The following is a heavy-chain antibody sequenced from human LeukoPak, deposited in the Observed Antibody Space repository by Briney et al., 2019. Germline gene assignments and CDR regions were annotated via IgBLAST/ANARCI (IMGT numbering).Heavy chain of an antibody. V-gene: IGHV3-23*01. CDR2: ISGSGGST. Sequence: GGSLRLSCAASGFTFSSYAMSWVRQAPGKGLEWVSAISGSGGSTYYADSVKGRFTISRDNSKNTLYLQMNSLRAEDTAVYYCAKGRNYDFWSGSDAFDIWGQGTMVTVSS. D-gene: IGHD3-3*01. J-gene: IGHJ3*02. CDR3: AKGRNYDFWSGSDAFDI. CDR1: GFTFSSYA.